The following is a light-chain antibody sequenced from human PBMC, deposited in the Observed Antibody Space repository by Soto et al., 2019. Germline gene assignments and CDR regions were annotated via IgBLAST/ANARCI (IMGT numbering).Light chain of an antibody. CDR1: QSISSW. J-gene: IGKJ2*01. CDR3: QQYNLMYT. CDR2: DAS. V-gene: IGKV1-5*01. Sequence: DIQMTQSPSTLSASVGDKVTITCRASQSISSWLAWYQQKPGKAPKLLSYDASTLDSGVPSRFSGSGSGTAFTLTISSLQPDDFATYYCQQYNLMYTFGQGTKLEIK.